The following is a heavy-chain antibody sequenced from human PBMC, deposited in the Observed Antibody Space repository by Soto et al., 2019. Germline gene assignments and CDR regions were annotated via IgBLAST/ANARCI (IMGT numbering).Heavy chain of an antibody. CDR1: GGSISSAGYY. D-gene: IGHD6-19*01. CDR3: ARGPLLLASGWPQGYWFDP. J-gene: IGHJ5*02. CDR2: VFYSGST. V-gene: IGHV4-31*03. Sequence: PSETLSLTCTVSGGSISSAGYYWSWIRQQPGKGLEWIGYVFYSGSTYYNPSLKSRVTISVDTSKNQFSLKLSSVTAADTAVYYCARGPLLLASGWPQGYWFDPWGQGTLVTVSS.